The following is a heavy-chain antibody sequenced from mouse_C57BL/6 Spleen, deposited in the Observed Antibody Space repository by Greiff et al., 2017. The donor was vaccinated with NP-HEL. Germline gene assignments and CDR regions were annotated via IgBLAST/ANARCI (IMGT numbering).Heavy chain of an antibody. V-gene: IGHV1-80*01. CDR2: IYPGDGDT. D-gene: IGHD3-1*01. Sequence: QVQLQQSGAELVKPGASVKISCKASGYAFSSYWMNWVKQRPGKGLEWIGQIYPGDGDTNYNGKFKGKATLTADKSSSTAYMQLSSLTSEDSAVYFCERSGTSGWFAYWGQGTLVTVSA. CDR1: GYAFSSYW. J-gene: IGHJ3*01. CDR3: ERSGTSGWFAY.